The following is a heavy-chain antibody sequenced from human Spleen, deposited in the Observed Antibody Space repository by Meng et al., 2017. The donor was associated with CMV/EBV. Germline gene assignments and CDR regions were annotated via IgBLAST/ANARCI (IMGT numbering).Heavy chain of an antibody. CDR3: ARDGTFLHYYGMDV. J-gene: IGHJ6*02. Sequence: GESLKISCAASGFTFSSYSMNWVRQAPGKGLEWVSYISSSSSTIYYADSVKGRFTISRDNAKNSLYLQMNSLRAEDTAVYYCARDGTFLHYYGMDVWGQGTTVTVSS. V-gene: IGHV3-48*04. CDR1: GFTFSSYS. CDR2: ISSSSSTI. D-gene: IGHD3-16*01.